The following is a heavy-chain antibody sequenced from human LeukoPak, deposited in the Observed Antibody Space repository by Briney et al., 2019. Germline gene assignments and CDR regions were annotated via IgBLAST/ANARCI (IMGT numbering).Heavy chain of an antibody. V-gene: IGHV4-61*08. CDR1: GGSISSGGYY. Sequence: SETLSLTCTVSGGSISSGGYYWSWIRQHPGKGLEWIGYIYYSGSTYYNPSLKSRVTISVDTSKNQFSLKLSSVTAADTAVYYCARRIFWSGYYSPDAFDIWGQGTMVTVSS. D-gene: IGHD3-3*01. J-gene: IGHJ3*02. CDR3: ARRIFWSGYYSPDAFDI. CDR2: IYYSGST.